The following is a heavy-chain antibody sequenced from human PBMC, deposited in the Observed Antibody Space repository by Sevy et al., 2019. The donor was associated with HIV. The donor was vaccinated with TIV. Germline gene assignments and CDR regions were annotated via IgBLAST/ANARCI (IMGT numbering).Heavy chain of an antibody. CDR3: AKEGKNIRSWFDP. CDR1: GYSFTNYG. D-gene: IGHD3-3*02. Sequence: ASVKVSCKASGYSFTNYGIGWVRQAPGQGLEWMGWISGYNGYTNYAQNLQGRVTMTTDTSTSKAYMELGSLGSDDTAIYYCAKEGKNIRSWFDPWGQGTLVTVSS. J-gene: IGHJ5*02. V-gene: IGHV1-18*01. CDR2: ISGYNGYT.